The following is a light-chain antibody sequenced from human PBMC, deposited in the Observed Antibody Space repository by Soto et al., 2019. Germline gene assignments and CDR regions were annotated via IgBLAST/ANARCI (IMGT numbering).Light chain of an antibody. CDR3: QQSDSIPVT. CDR2: KAS. J-gene: IGKJ5*01. V-gene: IGKV1-5*03. CDR1: QTISSW. Sequence: IQMTLSPSILSGPVGGTVTITCRASQTISSWLAWYRQKPGKAPKLLIYKASTLKSGVPSRFSGSGSGTEFTLTISSLQPDDFAPYYCQQSDSIPVTFGQGTRLEIK.